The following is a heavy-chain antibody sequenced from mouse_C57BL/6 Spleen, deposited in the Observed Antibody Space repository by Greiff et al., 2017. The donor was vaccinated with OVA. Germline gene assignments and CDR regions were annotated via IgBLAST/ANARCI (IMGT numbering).Heavy chain of an antibody. CDR1: GYSITSGYY. V-gene: IGHV3-6*01. J-gene: IGHJ1*03. CDR2: ISYDGSN. D-gene: IGHD1-1*01. Sequence: ESGPGLVKPSQSLSLTCSVTGYSITSGYYWNWIRQFPGNKLEWMGYISYDGSNNYNPSLKNRISITRDTSKNQFFLKLNSVTTEDTATYYCARDRYYGSSPYWYFDVWGTGTTVTVSS. CDR3: ARDRYYGSSPYWYFDV.